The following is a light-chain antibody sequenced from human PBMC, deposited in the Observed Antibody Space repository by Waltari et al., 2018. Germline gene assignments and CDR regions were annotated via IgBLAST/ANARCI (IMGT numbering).Light chain of an antibody. J-gene: IGKJ5*01. CDR1: QDISSW. CDR3: QQANSFPIT. Sequence: DIQMTQSPSSVSASVGDGVTITCRASQDISSWLAWYQQKPGKAPNHLISDGYRLESGVPSRFSGSGSGTVFTLTIRSLQPEDFATYYCQQANSFPITFGQGTRLEIK. V-gene: IGKV1-12*01. CDR2: DGY.